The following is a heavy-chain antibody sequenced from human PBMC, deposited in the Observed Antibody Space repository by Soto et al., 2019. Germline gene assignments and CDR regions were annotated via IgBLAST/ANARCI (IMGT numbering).Heavy chain of an antibody. CDR1: GFTFSNAW. Sequence: GGSLRLSCAASGFTFSNAWMSWVRQAPGKGLEWVGRIKGETDGGTTDYTAPVKDRNTISRDHSKDTLYLKKNSLKTEDTAVYYCTTGLSNGYYNFDYWGQGT. J-gene: IGHJ4*02. D-gene: IGHD3-22*01. CDR3: TTGLSNGYYNFDY. V-gene: IGHV3-15*01. CDR2: IKGETDGGTT.